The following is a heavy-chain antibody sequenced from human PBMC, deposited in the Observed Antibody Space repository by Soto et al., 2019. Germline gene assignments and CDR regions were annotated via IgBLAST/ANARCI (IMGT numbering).Heavy chain of an antibody. D-gene: IGHD2-15*01. V-gene: IGHV4-4*02. J-gene: IGHJ4*02. CDR1: SGSISSSNW. CDR3: ARVPAGLRLYYFDY. CDR2: IYHSGST. Sequence: PSETLSLTCAVSSGSISSSNWWSWVRQPPGKGLEWIGEIYHSGSTNYNPSLKSRVTISVDKSKNQFSLKLSSVTAADTAVYYCARVPAGLRLYYFDYWGQGTLVTVSS.